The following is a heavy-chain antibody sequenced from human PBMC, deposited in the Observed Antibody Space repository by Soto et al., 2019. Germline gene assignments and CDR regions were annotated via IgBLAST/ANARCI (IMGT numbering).Heavy chain of an antibody. CDR1: GYTFTSYY. CDR2: INPSGGST. V-gene: IGHV1-46*03. CDR3: ARDGGYCSSTSCYAYYYYYYMDV. J-gene: IGHJ6*03. D-gene: IGHD2-2*01. Sequence: QVQLVQSGAEVKKPGASVKVSCKASGYTFTSYYMHWVRQAPGQGLEWMGIINPSGGSTSYAQKFQGRLTMTRDTSTSTVYMELSSLRSEDTAVYYCARDGGYCSSTSCYAYYYYYYMDVWGKGTTVTVSS.